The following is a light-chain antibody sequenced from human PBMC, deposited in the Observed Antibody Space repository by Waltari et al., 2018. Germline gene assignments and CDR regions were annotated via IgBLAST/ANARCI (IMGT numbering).Light chain of an antibody. V-gene: IGLV1-40*01. Sequence: QSVLTQPPSVSAAPGRRVTISCTGDISNIGAGYDVHWYQQLPETSPKLLIYDNNNRPSGVPDLFSASRSGTSASLAITGLQAEDEADYYCQSFDGRRTLFGGGTKLTVL. CDR3: QSFDGRRTL. CDR1: ISNIGAGYD. CDR2: DNN. J-gene: IGLJ2*01.